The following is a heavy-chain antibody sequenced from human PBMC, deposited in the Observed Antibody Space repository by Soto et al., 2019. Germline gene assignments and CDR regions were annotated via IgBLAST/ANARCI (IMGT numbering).Heavy chain of an antibody. CDR3: ARGDATKIVVTTYYGLDV. J-gene: IGHJ6*02. V-gene: IGHV1-69*12. CDR1: GGSFSNYG. D-gene: IGHD3-22*01. CDR2: IIPVFGKP. Sequence: QVQVVQSGAEVKKPGSSVKVSSKASGGSFSNYGISWVRQAPGQGLEWMGGIIPVFGKPHYAQKFQDRVTITADESTSTVYMEVSSLTSEDTAVYYCARGDATKIVVTTYYGLDVWGQGTTVTVSS.